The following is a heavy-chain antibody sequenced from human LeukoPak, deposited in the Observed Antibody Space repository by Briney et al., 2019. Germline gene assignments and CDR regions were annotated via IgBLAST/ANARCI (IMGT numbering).Heavy chain of an antibody. Sequence: GGSLRLSCAASGFTFSDACMSWVRQAPGKGLEWVGRIKSKTDDGTTDYAAPVKGRFTISRDDSKNTLYLQMNSLKTEDTAVYYCTTAMVVTAILYFQHWGQGTLVTVSS. CDR1: GFTFSDAC. CDR3: TTAMVVTAILYFQH. V-gene: IGHV3-15*01. D-gene: IGHD2-21*02. CDR2: IKSKTDDGTT. J-gene: IGHJ1*01.